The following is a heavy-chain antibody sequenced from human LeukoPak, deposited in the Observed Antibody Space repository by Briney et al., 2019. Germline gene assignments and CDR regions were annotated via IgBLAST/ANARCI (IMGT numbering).Heavy chain of an antibody. J-gene: IGHJ3*02. D-gene: IGHD4-17*01. CDR3: ARTRGDAYGDYSVDAFDI. CDR2: IIPIFGTA. CDR1: GGTFSSYA. V-gene: IGHV1-69*05. Sequence: ASVKVSCKASGGTFSSYAISWVRQAPGQGLEWMGGIIPIFGTANYAQKFQGRVTITTDESTSTAYMELSSLRSEDTAVYYCARTRGDAYGDYSVDAFDIWGQGTMVTVSS.